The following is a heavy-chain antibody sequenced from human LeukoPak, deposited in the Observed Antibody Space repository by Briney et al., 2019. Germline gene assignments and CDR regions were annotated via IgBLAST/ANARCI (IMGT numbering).Heavy chain of an antibody. J-gene: IGHJ4*02. D-gene: IGHD5-18*01. Sequence: GGSLRLSCAASGFSFSLYSLNWVRQAPGKGLEWVSSISSSSSHKYYADSVRGRFTISRDDAEKSLFLQMNSLRVEDTAVYYCARDKGDTALVTEYWGQGTLVTVSS. CDR1: GFSFSLYS. CDR3: ARDKGDTALVTEY. V-gene: IGHV3-21*01. CDR2: ISSSSSHK.